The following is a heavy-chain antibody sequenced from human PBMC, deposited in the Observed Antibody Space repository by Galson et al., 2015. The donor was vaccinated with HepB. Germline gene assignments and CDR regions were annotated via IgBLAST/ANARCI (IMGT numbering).Heavy chain of an antibody. CDR3: AREGYGGNSEYFQH. Sequence: CAISGDSVSSNSAAWNWIRQSPSRGLEWLGRTYYRSKWYNDYAVSVKSRIAINPDTSKNQFSLQLNSVTPEDTAVYYCAREGYGGNSEYFQHWGQGTLVTVSS. V-gene: IGHV6-1*01. CDR2: TYYRSKWYN. J-gene: IGHJ1*01. D-gene: IGHD4-23*01. CDR1: GDSVSSNSAA.